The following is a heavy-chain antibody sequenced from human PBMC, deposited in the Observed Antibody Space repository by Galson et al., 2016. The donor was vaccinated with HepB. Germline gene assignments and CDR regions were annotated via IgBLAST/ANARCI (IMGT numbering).Heavy chain of an antibody. CDR3: ARDLWFGDLWRHHPHRDYNWFDP. CDR1: GGTFNNYA. D-gene: IGHD3-10*01. CDR2: IIPIFETT. J-gene: IGHJ5*02. V-gene: IGHV1-69*13. Sequence: SVKVSCKASGGTFNNYAISWVRQAPGQGLEWTGGIIPIFETTYYAQKFQGRVTVTADESAHTAYMELISLRSEDTAVYYCARDLWFGDLWRHHPHRDYNWFDPWGQGTLVTVSS.